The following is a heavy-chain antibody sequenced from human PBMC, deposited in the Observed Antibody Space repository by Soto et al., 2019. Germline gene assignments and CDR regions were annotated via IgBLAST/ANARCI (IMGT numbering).Heavy chain of an antibody. D-gene: IGHD3-16*01. Sequence: QVQLVESGGGVVQTGRSLRLSCAASGFSFSKYGMHWVRQAPGKGLAWVAEMSDDGSKKYYGDSVKGRFTISRDNSKNTLYLLMDSLRPEDTAMYYCAKELRETGGYYFDCWGQGTLVTVSS. CDR2: MSDDGSKK. J-gene: IGHJ4*02. CDR3: AKELRETGGYYFDC. CDR1: GFSFSKYG. V-gene: IGHV3-30*18.